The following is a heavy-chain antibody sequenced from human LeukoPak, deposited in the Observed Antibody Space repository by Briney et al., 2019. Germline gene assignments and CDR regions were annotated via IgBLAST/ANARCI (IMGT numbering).Heavy chain of an antibody. CDR2: ISAYNGNT. V-gene: IGHV1-18*01. CDR1: GYTFTSYG. J-gene: IGHJ6*02. D-gene: IGHD3-9*01. Sequence: ASVKVSCKASGYTFTSYGISWVRQAPGRGLEWMGWISAYNGNTNYAQKLQGRVTMTTDTSTSTAYMELRSLRSDDTAVYYCARDRPISYYDILTGYYYYGMDVWGQGATVTVSS. CDR3: ARDRPISYYDILTGYYYYGMDV.